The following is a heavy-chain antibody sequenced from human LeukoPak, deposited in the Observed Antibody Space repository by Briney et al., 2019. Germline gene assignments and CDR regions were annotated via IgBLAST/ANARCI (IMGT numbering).Heavy chain of an antibody. CDR1: GGSISSYY. J-gene: IGHJ5*02. D-gene: IGHD3-3*01. Sequence: PSETLSLTCTVSGGSISSYYWSWIRQPPGKGLEWIGYIYYSGSTNYNPSLKSRVTISVDTSKNQFSLKLSSVTAADTAVYYCARGEHDFWSGYCWFDPWGQGTLVTVSS. CDR2: IYYSGST. V-gene: IGHV4-59*01. CDR3: ARGEHDFWSGYCWFDP.